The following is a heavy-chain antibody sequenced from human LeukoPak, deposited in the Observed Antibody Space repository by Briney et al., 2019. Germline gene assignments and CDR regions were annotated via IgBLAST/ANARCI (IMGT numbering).Heavy chain of an antibody. CDR2: FGTRSSSI. V-gene: IGHV3-21*01. D-gene: IGHD3-3*01. Sequence: GGSLRLSCAASGFTFSSYSMNWVRQAPGKGLEWVSSFGTRSSSIYYADSVKGRFTISRDDAKNSLYLQMNSLRAEDTAVYYCAREELEGFDYWGQGTLVTVSS. CDR1: GFTFSSYS. CDR3: AREELEGFDY. J-gene: IGHJ4*02.